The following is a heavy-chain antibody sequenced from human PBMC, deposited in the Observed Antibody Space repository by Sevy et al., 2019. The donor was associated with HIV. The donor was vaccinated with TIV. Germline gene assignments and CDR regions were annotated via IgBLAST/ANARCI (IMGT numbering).Heavy chain of an antibody. J-gene: IGHJ3*02. Sequence: GGSLRLSCAASGFTFSSYSMNWVRRAPGKGLEWVSCRSSSSSTIDYADSVKGRFTISRDNAKNALYLQMNSLRDEDTAEYYCARFIAVVTAIPDSDAFDIWGQGTMVTVSS. CDR1: GFTFSSYS. V-gene: IGHV3-48*02. D-gene: IGHD2-21*02. CDR3: ARFIAVVTAIPDSDAFDI. CDR2: RSSSSSTI.